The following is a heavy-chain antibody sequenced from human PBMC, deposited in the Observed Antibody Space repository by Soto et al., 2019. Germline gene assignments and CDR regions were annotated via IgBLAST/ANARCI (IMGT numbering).Heavy chain of an antibody. V-gene: IGHV1-18*01. CDR2: ISGYNGNT. J-gene: IGHJ6*02. CDR1: GYTFTNYG. Sequence: QVQVVQSGDEVKKPGASVKVSCKASGYTFTNYGFSWVRQPPGQGLEWMGWISGYNGNTKYAEKFQGRVTMTTDTSXSTAHMELRSLRSDDTAVYYCAREGQAPYYYYGMDVWGQGTAVTVSS. CDR3: AREGQAPYYYYGMDV.